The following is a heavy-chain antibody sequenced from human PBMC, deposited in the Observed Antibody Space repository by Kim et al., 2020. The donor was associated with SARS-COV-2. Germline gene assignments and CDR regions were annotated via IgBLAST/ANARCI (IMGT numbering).Heavy chain of an antibody. CDR3: ARAAGETGSYTTDPFDY. J-gene: IGHJ4*02. D-gene: IGHD1-26*01. CDR1: GYSFTSYW. CDR2: IYPGDSDT. Sequence: GESLKISCKGSGYSFTSYWIGWVRQMPGKGLEWMGIIYPGDSDTRYSPSFQGQVTISADKSISTAYLQWSSLKASDTAMYYCARAAGETGSYTTDPFDYWGQGTLVTVSS. V-gene: IGHV5-51*03.